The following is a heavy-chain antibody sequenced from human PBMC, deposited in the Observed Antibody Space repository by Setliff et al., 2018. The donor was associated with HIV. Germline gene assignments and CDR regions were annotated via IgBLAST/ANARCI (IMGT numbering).Heavy chain of an antibody. V-gene: IGHV1-18*01. CDR2: ISGYNGNT. Sequence: ASVKVSCKASGGTFSSYGISWVRQAPGQGLEWMGWISGYNGNTKYAQNMQGRVTMTTDTSTTTAYMELRSLRSDDTAVYYCARGPPIVVVPAALLTFDYWGQGTMVTVSS. CDR1: GGTFSSYG. D-gene: IGHD2-2*01. J-gene: IGHJ4*03. CDR3: ARGPPIVVVPAALLTFDY.